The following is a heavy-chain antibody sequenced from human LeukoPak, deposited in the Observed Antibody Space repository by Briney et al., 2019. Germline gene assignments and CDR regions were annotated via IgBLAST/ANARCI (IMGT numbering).Heavy chain of an antibody. CDR1: GGSISSYY. J-gene: IGHJ4*02. CDR2: IYTSGST. D-gene: IGHD4-23*01. V-gene: IGHV4-4*07. Sequence: SETLSLTCTVSGGSISSYYWSWIRQPAGKGLEWIGRIYTSGSTYHNPSLKSRVTMSVDTSKNQFSLKLSSVTAADTAVYYCAREGLSGNYEEDWGQGTLVTVSS. CDR3: AREGLSGNYEED.